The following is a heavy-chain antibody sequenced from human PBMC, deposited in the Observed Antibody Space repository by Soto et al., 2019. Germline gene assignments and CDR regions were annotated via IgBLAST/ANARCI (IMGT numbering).Heavy chain of an antibody. CDR2: MNPNSGNT. V-gene: IGHV1-8*01. D-gene: IGHD3-3*01. CDR3: ARGGRFSEWLSKRYYGMDV. CDR1: GYTFTSYD. Sequence: QVQLVQSGAEVKKPGASVKVSCKASGYTFTSYDINWVRQATGQGLEWMGWMNPNSGNTGYAQKFQGRVTRTRNTSISTAYMELSSLRSEDTAVYYCARGGRFSEWLSKRYYGMDVWGQGTTVTVSS. J-gene: IGHJ6*02.